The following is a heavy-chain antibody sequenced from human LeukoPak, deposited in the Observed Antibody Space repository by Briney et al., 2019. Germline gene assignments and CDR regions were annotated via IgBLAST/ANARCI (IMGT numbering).Heavy chain of an antibody. V-gene: IGHV3-23*01. CDR3: TRGTYYHGSGDAFDI. CDR2: ISGSGGST. CDR1: GFTFSSYA. D-gene: IGHD3-10*01. J-gene: IGHJ3*02. Sequence: PGGSLRLSCAASGFTFSSYAMSWVRQAPGKGLEWVSVISGSGGSTYYADSVKGRFTISRDNAKDSLYLQMNSLRAEDTAVYYCTRGTYYHGSGDAFDIWGQGTMVTVSS.